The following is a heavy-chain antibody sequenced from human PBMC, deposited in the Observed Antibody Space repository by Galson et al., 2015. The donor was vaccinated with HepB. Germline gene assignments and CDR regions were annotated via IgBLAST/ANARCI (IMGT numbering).Heavy chain of an antibody. D-gene: IGHD3-3*01. V-gene: IGHV1-3*01. CDR1: GYTFTSYA. Sequence: SVKVSCKASGYTFTSYAMHWVRQAPGQRLEWMGWINAGNGNTKYSQKFQGRVTITRDTSASTAYMEQSSLRSEDTAVYYCARGDYDFWSGSFNWFDPWGQGTLVTVSS. CDR2: INAGNGNT. CDR3: ARGDYDFWSGSFNWFDP. J-gene: IGHJ5*02.